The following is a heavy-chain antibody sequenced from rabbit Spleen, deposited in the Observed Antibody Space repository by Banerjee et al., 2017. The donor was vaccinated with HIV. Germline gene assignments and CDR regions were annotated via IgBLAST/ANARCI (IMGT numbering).Heavy chain of an antibody. D-gene: IGHD4-1*01. CDR1: GFSFSNKAV. V-gene: IGHV1S45*01. Sequence: QEQLVESGGGLVRPEGSLKLSCKASGFSFSNKAVMCWVHQAPGKGLEWIACINAVTGKAVYASWAKGRFTISKTSSTTVTLQMTSLTAADTATYFCARDTDSGGLHFVLWGPGTLVTVS. J-gene: IGHJ4*01. CDR3: ARDTDSGGLHFVL. CDR2: INAVTGKA.